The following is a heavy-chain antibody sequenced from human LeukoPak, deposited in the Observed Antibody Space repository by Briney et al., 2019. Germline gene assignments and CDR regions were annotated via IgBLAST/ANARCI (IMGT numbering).Heavy chain of an antibody. Sequence: QPGGSLRLSCAASGFTFSSYTMHWVRQAPGKGLEWVAVISYDGSNKYYADSVKGRFTISRDNSKNTLYLQMNSLRAEDTAVYYCARVWGYYEWLRRPIDYWGQGTLVTVSS. CDR1: GFTFSSYT. V-gene: IGHV3-30-3*01. CDR3: ARVWGYYEWLRRPIDY. J-gene: IGHJ4*02. D-gene: IGHD5-12*01. CDR2: ISYDGSNK.